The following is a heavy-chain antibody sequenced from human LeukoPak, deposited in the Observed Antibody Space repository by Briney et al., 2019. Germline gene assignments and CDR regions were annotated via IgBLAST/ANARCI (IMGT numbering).Heavy chain of an antibody. CDR3: ARQMNTVTADY. D-gene: IGHD4-17*01. J-gene: IGHJ4*02. CDR2: IYYSGST. V-gene: IGHV4-59*08. CDR1: GGSISSYY. Sequence: SETLSLTCTVSGGSISSYYWSWIRQPPGKGLEWIGYIYYSGSTNYNPSLKSRVTISIDTSKNQFSLRLSSVTAADTAVYYCARQMNTVTADYWGQGTLVTVSS.